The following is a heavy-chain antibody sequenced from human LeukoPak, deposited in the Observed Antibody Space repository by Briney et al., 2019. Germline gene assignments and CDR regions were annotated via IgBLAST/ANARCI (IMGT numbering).Heavy chain of an antibody. CDR1: RFTFSSYS. Sequence: PGGSLRLSCAASRFTFSSYSMNWVRQAPGKGLEWVSHISSSSTTIFYADSVKGRFTISRDNAKNSLYLQMNSLRAEDTAVYYCARDTELGDDAFDIWGQGTMVTVSS. V-gene: IGHV3-48*01. CDR3: ARDTELGDDAFDI. J-gene: IGHJ3*02. CDR2: ISSSSTTI. D-gene: IGHD3-16*01.